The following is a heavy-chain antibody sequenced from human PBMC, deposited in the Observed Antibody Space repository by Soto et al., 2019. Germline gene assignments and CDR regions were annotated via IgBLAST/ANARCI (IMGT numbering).Heavy chain of an antibody. D-gene: IGHD5-12*01. J-gene: IGHJ4*02. CDR1: GFTFSNYA. CDR2: ISGSGGNT. CDR3: VKDARWGYDYRKDFYFDY. Sequence: GGSLRLSCAASGFTFSNYAMSWVRQAPVKGLEWVSGISGSGGNTYHADSVKGRFAISRDNSKNTLYLQMNSLRAEDTAVYYCVKDARWGYDYRKDFYFDYWGQRTQVTVSS. V-gene: IGHV3-23*01.